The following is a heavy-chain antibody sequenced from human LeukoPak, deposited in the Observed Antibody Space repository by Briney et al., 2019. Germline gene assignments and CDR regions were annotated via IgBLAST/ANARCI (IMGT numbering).Heavy chain of an antibody. CDR2: IKQDGSEK. J-gene: IGHJ5*02. CDR3: ARDYREEWLLFNWFDP. V-gene: IGHV3-7*01. D-gene: IGHD3-3*01. Sequence: QSGGSLRLSCAASGFTFSSYWMSWVRQAPGKGLEWVANIKQDGSEKYYVDSVKGRFTISRDNAKNSLYLQMNSLRAEDTAVYYCARDYREEWLLFNWFDPWGQGTLVTVSS. CDR1: GFTFSSYW.